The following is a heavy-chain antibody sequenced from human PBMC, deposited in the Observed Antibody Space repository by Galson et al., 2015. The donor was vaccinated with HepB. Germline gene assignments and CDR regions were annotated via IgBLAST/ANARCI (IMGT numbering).Heavy chain of an antibody. CDR2: ISSSSSYT. CDR1: GFTFSDYY. Sequence: SLRLSCAASGFTFSDYYMSWIRQAPGKGLEWVSYISSSSSYTNYADSVKGRFTISRDNAKNSLYLQMNSLRAEDTAVYYCARGGIVVVPAATGYYYGMDVWGQGTTVTVSS. V-gene: IGHV3-11*06. CDR3: ARGGIVVVPAATGYYYGMDV. J-gene: IGHJ6*02. D-gene: IGHD2-2*01.